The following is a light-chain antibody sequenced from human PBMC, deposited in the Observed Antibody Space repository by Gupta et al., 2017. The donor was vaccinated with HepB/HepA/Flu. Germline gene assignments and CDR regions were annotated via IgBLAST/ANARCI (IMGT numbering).Light chain of an antibody. CDR3: QQYYSTPRT. V-gene: IGKV4-1*01. J-gene: IGKJ1*01. Sequence: VSLGERATINCKSSQSVLYSSNNKNYLAWYQQKPGQPPKLLIYWASTREFGVPDRFSGSGSGTDFTLTISSLQAEDVAVYYCQQYYSTPRTFGQGTKVEIK. CDR1: QSVLYSSNNKNY. CDR2: WAS.